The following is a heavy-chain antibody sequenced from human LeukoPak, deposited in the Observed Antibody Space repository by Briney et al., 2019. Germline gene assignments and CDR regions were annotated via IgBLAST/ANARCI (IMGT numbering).Heavy chain of an antibody. CDR2: INHSGST. CDR1: GGSFSGYY. J-gene: IGHJ3*02. V-gene: IGHV4-34*01. CDR3: ARGYAFDI. Sequence: SETLSLTCAVYGGSFSGYYWSWIRQPPGKGLEWIGEINHSGSTNYNPSLKSRVTISVDTSKNQFSLKLSSVTAADTAVYYCARGYAFDIWGQGTMVTVSS.